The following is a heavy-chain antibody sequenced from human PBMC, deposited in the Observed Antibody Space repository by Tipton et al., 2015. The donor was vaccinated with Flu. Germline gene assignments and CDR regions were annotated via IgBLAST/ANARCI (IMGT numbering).Heavy chain of an antibody. J-gene: IGHJ4*02. Sequence: TLSLTCTVSGGSISSGGYYWSWIRQHPGKGLEWIGYIYYSGSTYYNPSLKSRVTISVDTSKNQFSLKLSSVTAADTAVYYCARADYGGNSYYFDYWGQGTLVTVSS. CDR2: IYYSGST. CDR1: GGSISSGGYY. CDR3: ARADYGGNSYYFDY. D-gene: IGHD4-23*01. V-gene: IGHV4-31*03.